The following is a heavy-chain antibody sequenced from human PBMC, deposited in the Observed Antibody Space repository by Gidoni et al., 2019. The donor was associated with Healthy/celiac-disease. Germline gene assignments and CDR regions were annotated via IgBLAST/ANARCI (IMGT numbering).Heavy chain of an antibody. J-gene: IGHJ4*02. D-gene: IGHD3-22*01. CDR3: ARGRTYYYDSSGYFLFDY. V-gene: IGHV3-21*01. Sequence: EVQLVESGGGLVKPGGSLRLSCAASGFTFSSYSMNWVRQAPGKGLEWVSSISSSSSYIYYADSVKGRFTISRDNAKNSLYLQMNSLRAEDTAVYYCARGRTYYYDSSGYFLFDYWGQGTLVTVSS. CDR1: GFTFSSYS. CDR2: ISSSSSYI.